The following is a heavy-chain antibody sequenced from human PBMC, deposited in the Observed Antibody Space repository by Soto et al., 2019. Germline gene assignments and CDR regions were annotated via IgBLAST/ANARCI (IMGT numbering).Heavy chain of an antibody. CDR3: GGSRDSSGYYYGLTSGWFDP. J-gene: IGHJ5*02. CDR2: IYYSGST. V-gene: IGHV4-39*01. CDR1: GGSISSSSYY. Sequence: QLQLQESGPGLVKPSETLSLTCTVSGGSISSSSYYWGWIRQPPGKGLEWIGSIYYSGSTYYNPSLKSRVTISVDTSKNQFSLKLSSVTAADTAVYYCGGSRDSSGYYYGLTSGWFDPWGQGTLVTVSS. D-gene: IGHD3-22*01.